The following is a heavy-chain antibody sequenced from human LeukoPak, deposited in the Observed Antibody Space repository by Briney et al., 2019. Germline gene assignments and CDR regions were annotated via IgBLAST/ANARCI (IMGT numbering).Heavy chain of an antibody. J-gene: IGHJ4*02. Sequence: ASVKVSCKASGYTFTSYYMHWVRQAPGQGLEWMGIINPSGGSTSYAQKFQGRVTMTRDTSTSTVYMELSSLRSEDTAVYYCARDYYDILTGYYGAFDYGGQGTLVTVSS. D-gene: IGHD3-9*01. CDR3: ARDYYDILTGYYGAFDY. V-gene: IGHV1-46*01. CDR1: GYTFTSYY. CDR2: INPSGGST.